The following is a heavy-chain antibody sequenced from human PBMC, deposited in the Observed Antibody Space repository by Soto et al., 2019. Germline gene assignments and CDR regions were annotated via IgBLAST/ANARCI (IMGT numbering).Heavy chain of an antibody. CDR3: AKDGDYIWGSYRYTSTSYFDY. CDR1: GFTFSSYA. J-gene: IGHJ4*02. CDR2: ISGSGGST. V-gene: IGHV3-23*01. D-gene: IGHD3-16*02. Sequence: GGSLRLSCAASGFTFSSYAMSWVRQAPGKGLEWVSAISGSGGSTYYADSVKGRFTISRYNSKNTLYLQMNSLRAEDTAVYYCAKDGDYIWGSYRYTSTSYFDYWGQGTLVTVSS.